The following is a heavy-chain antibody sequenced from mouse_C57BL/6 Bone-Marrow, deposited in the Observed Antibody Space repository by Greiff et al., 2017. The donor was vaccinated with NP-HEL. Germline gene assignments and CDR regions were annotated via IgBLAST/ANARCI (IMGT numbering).Heavy chain of an antibody. CDR3: ASPYYYGSSYDWYYDV. D-gene: IGHD1-1*01. CDR1: GFTFSSYG. CDR2: ISSGGSYT. J-gene: IGHJ1*03. Sequence: EVQLVESGGDLVKPGGSLKLSCAASGFTFSSYGMSWVRQTPDKRLEWVATISSGGSYTYYPDNAKNTLYLQMSRLKSEDTAMYYCASPYYYGSSYDWYYDVWGTGTTVTVSS. V-gene: IGHV5-6*01.